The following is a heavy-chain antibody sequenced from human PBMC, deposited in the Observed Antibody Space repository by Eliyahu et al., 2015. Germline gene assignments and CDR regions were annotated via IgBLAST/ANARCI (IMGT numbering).Heavy chain of an antibody. J-gene: IGHJ4*02. CDR2: ISWNSGSI. Sequence: EVQLVESGGGLVQPGRSLRLSXXXXGFTFDDYAMHWVRQAPGKGLEWVSGISWNSGSIGYADSVKGRFTISRDNAKNSLYLQMNSLRAEDTALYYCAKGSSSGFSDYWGQGTLVTVSS. V-gene: IGHV3-9*01. CDR1: GFTFDDYA. CDR3: AKGSSSGFSDY. D-gene: IGHD6-19*01.